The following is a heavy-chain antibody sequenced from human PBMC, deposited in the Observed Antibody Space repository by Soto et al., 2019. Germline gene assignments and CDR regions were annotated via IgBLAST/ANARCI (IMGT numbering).Heavy chain of an antibody. V-gene: IGHV3-30*18. Sequence: PGGSLRLSCAASGFTFSSYGMHWVRQAPGKGLEWVAVISYDGSNKYYADSVKGRFTISRDNSKNTLYLQMNSLRAEDTAVYYCAKDIEVTAIRPNWFDPWGQGTLVTVSS. CDR1: GFTFSSYG. D-gene: IGHD2-21*02. CDR3: AKDIEVTAIRPNWFDP. CDR2: ISYDGSNK. J-gene: IGHJ5*02.